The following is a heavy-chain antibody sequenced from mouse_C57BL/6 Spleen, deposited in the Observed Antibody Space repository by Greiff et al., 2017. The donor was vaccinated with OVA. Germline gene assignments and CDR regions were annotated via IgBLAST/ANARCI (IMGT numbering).Heavy chain of an antibody. CDR1: GFTFSSYG. D-gene: IGHD3-2*02. V-gene: IGHV5-6*01. J-gene: IGHJ3*01. CDR2: ISSGGSYT. CDR3: ARQKAQATTWFAY. Sequence: EVQGVESGGDLVKPGGSLKLSCAASGFTFSSYGMSWVRQTPDKRLEWVATISSGGSYTYYQDSVKGRFTISRDNAKNTLYLQMSSLKSEDTAMYYCARQKAQATTWFAYWGQGTLVTVSA.